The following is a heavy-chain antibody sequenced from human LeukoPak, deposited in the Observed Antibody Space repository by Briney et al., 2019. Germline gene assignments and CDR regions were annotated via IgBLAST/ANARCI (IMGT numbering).Heavy chain of an antibody. CDR1: GFTFSSYA. D-gene: IGHD2-2*01. Sequence: GGSLRLSCTASGFTFSSYAMHWVRQAPGKGLEWVAVISYDGSNKYYADSAKGRFTISRDNSKNTLYLQMNSLRAEDTAVYYCARGAEPAADSLPRVWGQGTLVTVSS. V-gene: IGHV3-30*04. CDR2: ISYDGSNK. CDR3: ARGAEPAADSLPRV. J-gene: IGHJ4*02.